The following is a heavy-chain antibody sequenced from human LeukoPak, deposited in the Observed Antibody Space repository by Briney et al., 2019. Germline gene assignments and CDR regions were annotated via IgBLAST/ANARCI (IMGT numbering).Heavy chain of an antibody. D-gene: IGHD4-17*01. V-gene: IGHV3-23*01. CDR3: AKDDGEVTTNYFDY. J-gene: IGHJ4*02. Sequence: GGSLRLSCAASGFTFSSYAMSWVRQALGKGLEWVSAISGSGGSTYYADSVKGRFTISRDNSKNTLYLQMNSLRAEDTAVYYCAKDDGEVTTNYFDYWGQGTLVTVSS. CDR2: ISGSGGST. CDR1: GFTFSSYA.